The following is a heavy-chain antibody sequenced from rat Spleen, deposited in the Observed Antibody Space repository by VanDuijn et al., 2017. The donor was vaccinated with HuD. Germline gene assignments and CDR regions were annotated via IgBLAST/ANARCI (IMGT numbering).Heavy chain of an antibody. D-gene: IGHD1-4*01. V-gene: IGHV5-19*01. CDR3: ARVGTRVSRFAY. Sequence: EVQLVESGGGLVQPGRSLKLSCAASGFTLSDYVTHWIRQAPTKGLEWVTSISPSGATTNYRDSVKGRFTISRDNARGTLYLQMDSLRSEDTATYYCARVGTRVSRFAYWGQGTLVTVSS. CDR1: GFTLSDYV. CDR2: ISPSGATT. J-gene: IGHJ3*01.